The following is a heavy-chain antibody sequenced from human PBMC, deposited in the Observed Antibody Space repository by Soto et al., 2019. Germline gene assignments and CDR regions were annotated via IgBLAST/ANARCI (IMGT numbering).Heavy chain of an antibody. V-gene: IGHV1-18*01. D-gene: IGHD3-10*01. J-gene: IGHJ6*03. CDR3: ARAWFGELGGEGYYMDV. CDR1: GYTFTSYG. Sequence: ASVKVSCKASGYTFTSYGISWVRQAPGQGLEWMGWISAYNGNTNYAQKLQGRVTMTTDTSTSTAYMELRSLRSEDTAVYYYARAWFGELGGEGYYMDVWGKGTTVTVSS. CDR2: ISAYNGNT.